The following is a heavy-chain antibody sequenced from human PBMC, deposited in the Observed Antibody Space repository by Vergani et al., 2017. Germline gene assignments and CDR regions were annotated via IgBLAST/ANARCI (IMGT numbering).Heavy chain of an antibody. D-gene: IGHD6-19*01. CDR2: INPNSGGT. V-gene: IGHV1-2*02. J-gene: IGHJ4*02. CDR3: ARDQRDSSGWYYFDY. CDR1: GYTFTGYY. Sequence: QVQLVQSGAEVKKPGASVKVSCKASGYTFTGYYMHWVRQAPGQGLEWMGWINPNSGGTNYAQKFQGRVTMTRDTSISTAYMELSSLRSEDTAVYYCARDQRDSSGWYYFDYWGQGTLVTVSS.